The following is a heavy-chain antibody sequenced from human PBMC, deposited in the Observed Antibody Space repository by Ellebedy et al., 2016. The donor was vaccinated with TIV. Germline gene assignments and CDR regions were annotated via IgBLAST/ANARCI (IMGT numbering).Heavy chain of an antibody. Sequence: GGSLRLSCAASGFTFSNYWMHWVRQAPGKGLVWVSRINSDGSSTSYADSVKGRFTISRDNAKNTLYLQMNSLRAEDTAVYYCARDRVVVVFYGMDVWGQGTTVTVSS. CDR2: INSDGSST. J-gene: IGHJ6*02. D-gene: IGHD2-15*01. CDR1: GFTFSNYW. V-gene: IGHV3-74*01. CDR3: ARDRVVVVFYGMDV.